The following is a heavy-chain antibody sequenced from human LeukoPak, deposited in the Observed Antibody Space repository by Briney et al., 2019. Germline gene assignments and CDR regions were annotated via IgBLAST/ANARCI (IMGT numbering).Heavy chain of an antibody. J-gene: IGHJ4*02. CDR2: IYYSGST. V-gene: IGHV4-30-4*01. D-gene: IGHD2-8*01. Sequence: SETLSLTCTVSGGSISSGDYYWSWIRQPPGKGLEWIGYIYYSGSTYYNPSLKSRVTISVDTSKNQFSLKLSSVTAADTAVYYCARVSYTNGVCYYFDYWGQGTLVTVSS. CDR1: GGSISSGDYY. CDR3: ARVSYTNGVCYYFDY.